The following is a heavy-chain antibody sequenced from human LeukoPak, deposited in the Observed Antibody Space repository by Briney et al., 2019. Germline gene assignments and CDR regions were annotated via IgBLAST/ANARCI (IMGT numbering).Heavy chain of an antibody. CDR3: ATSGSSSSFDY. CDR2: IYSGGST. V-gene: IGHV3-66*02. CDR1: GFTVSSNY. Sequence: GGSLRLSCAASGFTVSSNYMSRVRQAPGKGLEWVSVIYSGGSTYYADSVKGRFTISRDNSKNTLYLQMNSLRAEDTAVYYCATSGSSSSFDYWGQGTLVTVSS. J-gene: IGHJ4*02. D-gene: IGHD6-13*01.